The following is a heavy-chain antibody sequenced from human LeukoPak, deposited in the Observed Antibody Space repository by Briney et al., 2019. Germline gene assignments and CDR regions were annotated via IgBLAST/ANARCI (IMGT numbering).Heavy chain of an antibody. CDR2: ISSSSSYI. Sequence: GGSLRLSSAASGFTLSSYSMNSVRQAPRKGLEWVSSISSSSSYIYYADSVKGRFTISRDNAKNSLYLQMNSLRAEDTAVYYCALTAVVGTHTLDYWGQGTLVTVSS. D-gene: IGHD2-15*01. CDR1: GFTLSSYS. V-gene: IGHV3-21*01. J-gene: IGHJ4*02. CDR3: ALTAVVGTHTLDY.